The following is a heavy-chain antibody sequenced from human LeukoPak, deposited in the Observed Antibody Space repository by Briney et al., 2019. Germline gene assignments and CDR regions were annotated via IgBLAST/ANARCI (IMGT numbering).Heavy chain of an antibody. CDR1: GGPISNSNW. V-gene: IGHV4-4*02. J-gene: IGHJ4*02. CDR3: ACYYDSSGYRFDY. CDR2: IYHSGNT. D-gene: IGHD3-22*01. Sequence: SETLSLTCAVSGGPISNSNWWSWVRQPPGKGLEWIGEIYHSGNTSYKPSLKSRVTMSVDKSKNQFSLKLSSVTAADTAVYYCACYYDSSGYRFDYWGQGTLVTVSS.